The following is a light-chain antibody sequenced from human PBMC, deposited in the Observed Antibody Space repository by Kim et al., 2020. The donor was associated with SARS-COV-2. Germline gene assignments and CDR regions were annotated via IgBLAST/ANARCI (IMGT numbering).Light chain of an antibody. CDR3: GTWDSSLNSGI. V-gene: IGLV1-51*01. J-gene: IGLJ2*01. Sequence: GLEVTISCSGSSSNIGNHDVSWFQHLPGTSPKLIIYDNNRRPSGIPDRFSGSKSATSATLGISGLQTGDEAVYYCGTWDSSLNSGIFGGGTQLTVL. CDR1: SSNIGNHD. CDR2: DNN.